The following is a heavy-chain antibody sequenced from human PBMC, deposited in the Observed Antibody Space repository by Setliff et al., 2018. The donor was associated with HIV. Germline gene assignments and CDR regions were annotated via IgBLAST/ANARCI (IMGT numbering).Heavy chain of an antibody. V-gene: IGHV3-11*04. Sequence: LRLSCTASGFTFSDYYMSWIRQSPGKGLEWISYISSSGTTIYYADSVRGRFTTSRDNAKGALYLQMNSLRAEDTAMYYCVRSGIILGITPWYWGQGTLVTVSS. D-gene: IGHD3-22*01. J-gene: IGHJ4*02. CDR3: VRSGIILGITPWY. CDR2: ISSSGTTI. CDR1: GFTFSDYY.